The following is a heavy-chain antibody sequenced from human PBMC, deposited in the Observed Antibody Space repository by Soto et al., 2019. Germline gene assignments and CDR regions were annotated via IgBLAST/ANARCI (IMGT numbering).Heavy chain of an antibody. CDR2: INSDGSST. CDR3: ARLGYSGYDSDYYYYYMDV. Sequence: TGGSLRLSCAASGFTFSSYWIHWVRQAPGKGLVWVSRINSDGSSTSYADSVKGRFTISRDNAKNTLYLQMNSLRAEDTAVYYCARLGYSGYDSDYYYYYMDVWGKGTTVTVSS. J-gene: IGHJ6*03. V-gene: IGHV3-74*01. CDR1: GFTFSSYW. D-gene: IGHD5-12*01.